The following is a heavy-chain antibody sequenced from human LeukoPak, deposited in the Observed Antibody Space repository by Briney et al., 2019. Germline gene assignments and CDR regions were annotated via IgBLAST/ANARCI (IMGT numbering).Heavy chain of an antibody. CDR1: GGSISGGSYY. Sequence: SQTLSLTCIVSGGSISGGSYYWSWIRQPAGKGLEWIGRIYTSGSTTYNPSLKSRVSISVDTSMTQFSLELSSVTAADTAVYYCARGGGAFHIWGQGTMVTVSS. CDR2: IYTSGST. V-gene: IGHV4-61*02. J-gene: IGHJ3*02. CDR3: ARGGGAFHI.